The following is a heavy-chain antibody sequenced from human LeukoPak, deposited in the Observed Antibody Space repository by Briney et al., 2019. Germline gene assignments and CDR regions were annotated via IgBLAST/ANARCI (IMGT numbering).Heavy chain of an antibody. CDR3: AREEWFGEGERNFDY. CDR1: GFAFSSYW. CDR2: IYCGGRT. V-gene: IGHV3-53*01. Sequence: GGSLRLSCAAFGFAFSSYWMSWGRQAPGKGVECVAVIYCGGRTYYEAPVKGRFTISRDNSKNTLYLQIHSLRADGTAVYYCAREEWFGEGERNFDYWGQGTLVTVSS. D-gene: IGHD3-10*01. J-gene: IGHJ4*02.